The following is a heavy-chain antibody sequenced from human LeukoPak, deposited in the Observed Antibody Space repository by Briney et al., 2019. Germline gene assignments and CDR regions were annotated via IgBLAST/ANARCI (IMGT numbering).Heavy chain of an antibody. Sequence: ASVKVSCKASGYNFTTFGISWVRQALGQGLEWLGWISGHNGNTKYIQNVQGRITMTTDTSASTAYMELRSLTSDDTAVYYCTREGTASTGIGPYDFWGQGTLVTVSS. D-gene: IGHD6-13*01. CDR3: TREGTASTGIGPYDF. J-gene: IGHJ4*02. V-gene: IGHV1-18*01. CDR2: ISGHNGNT. CDR1: GYNFTTFG.